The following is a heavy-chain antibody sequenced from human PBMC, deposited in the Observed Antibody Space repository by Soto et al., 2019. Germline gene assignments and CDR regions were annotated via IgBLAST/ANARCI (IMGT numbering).Heavy chain of an antibody. CDR2: IIPIFGTA. J-gene: IGHJ6*02. Sequence: GASVKVSCKASGGTFSSYAISWVRQAPGQGLEWMGGIIPIFGTANYAQKFQGRVTITADESTSTAYMELSSLRAEDTAVYYCAKDGYGYSSSSYGMDVWGQGTTVTVSS. CDR3: AKDGYGYSSSSYGMDV. CDR1: GGTFSSYA. D-gene: IGHD6-6*01. V-gene: IGHV1-69*13.